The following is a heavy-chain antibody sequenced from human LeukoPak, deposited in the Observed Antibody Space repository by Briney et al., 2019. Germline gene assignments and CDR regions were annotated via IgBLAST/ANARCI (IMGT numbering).Heavy chain of an antibody. Sequence: GGSLRLSCAASGFTLSSYWMSWVHQAPRKGLEWVANIKQDGSEKYYVDSVKGRFTISRDNAKNSLYLQMNSLRAEDTAVFYCARGWGDFDYWGQGTLVTVSS. D-gene: IGHD3-16*01. CDR3: ARGWGDFDY. V-gene: IGHV3-7*01. CDR1: GFTLSSYW. J-gene: IGHJ4*02. CDR2: IKQDGSEK.